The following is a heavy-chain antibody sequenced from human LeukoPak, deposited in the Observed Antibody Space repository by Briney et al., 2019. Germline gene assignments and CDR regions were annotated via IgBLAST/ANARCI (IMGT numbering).Heavy chain of an antibody. Sequence: GGSLRPSCAASGFTFTNYAMSWVRQAPGKGLEWVSTITGGGSSSYYADSVKGRFTISRDNSKNTVYLQMNSPRAEDTAVYYCARHNSGWYAARGGRQLDYWGQGTLVTVSS. V-gene: IGHV3-23*01. CDR3: ARHNSGWYAARGGRQLDY. CDR1: GFTFTNYA. CDR2: ITGGGSSS. J-gene: IGHJ4*02. D-gene: IGHD6-19*01.